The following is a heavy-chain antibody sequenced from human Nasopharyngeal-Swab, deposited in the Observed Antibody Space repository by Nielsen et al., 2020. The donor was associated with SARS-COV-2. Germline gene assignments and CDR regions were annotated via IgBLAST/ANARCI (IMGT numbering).Heavy chain of an antibody. CDR1: GFTFSSYD. CDR3: ARGPGYCSSTSCYDAPYYYYYGMDV. D-gene: IGHD2-2*01. CDR2: IGTAGDT. J-gene: IGHJ6*02. V-gene: IGHV3-13*01. Sequence: GESLKISCAASGFTFSSYDMHWVRQATGKGLEWVSDIGTAGDTYYPGSVKGRFTISRENAKNSLYLQMNSLRAGDTAVYYCARGPGYCSSTSCYDAPYYYYYGMDVWGQGTTVTVSS.